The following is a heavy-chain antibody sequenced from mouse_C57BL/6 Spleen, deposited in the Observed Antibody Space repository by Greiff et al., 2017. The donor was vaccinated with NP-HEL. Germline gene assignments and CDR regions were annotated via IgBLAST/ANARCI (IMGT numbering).Heavy chain of an antibody. CDR3: ARRDSRGAMDY. J-gene: IGHJ4*01. Sequence: EVMLVESGGGLVQPGGSLKLSCAASGFTFSDYYMYWVRQTPEKRLEWVAYISNGGGSTYYPDTVKGRFTISRDNAKNTLYLQMSRLKSEDTAMYYCARRDSRGAMDYWGQGTSVTVSS. V-gene: IGHV5-12*01. CDR2: ISNGGGST. CDR1: GFTFSDYY. D-gene: IGHD3-3*01.